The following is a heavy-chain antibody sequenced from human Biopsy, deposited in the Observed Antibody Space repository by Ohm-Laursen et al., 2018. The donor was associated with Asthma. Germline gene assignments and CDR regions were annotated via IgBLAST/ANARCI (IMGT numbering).Heavy chain of an antibody. CDR1: GGTFNTYV. D-gene: IGHD2-2*01. J-gene: IGHJ4*02. V-gene: IGHV1-69*13. CDR3: ARKAGSCISKTCYSLDF. CDR2: INFVFGTT. Sequence: AASVKVSCKSLGGTFNTYVIGWARQAPGQGREWMGVINFVFGTTTYPQKFQDRVTTTADDSTSTVYMELSCLRSEDTGVYYCARKAGSCISKTCYSLDFWGQGTLVTVSS.